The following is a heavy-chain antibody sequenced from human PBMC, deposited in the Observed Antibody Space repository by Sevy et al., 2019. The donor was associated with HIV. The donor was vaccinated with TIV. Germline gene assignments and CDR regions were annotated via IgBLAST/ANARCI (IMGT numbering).Heavy chain of an antibody. Sequence: SETLSLTCTVSGGPMTTYYWSWLRQPPGKGLEWIGYVYYSGSTNYNPSLKSRVTISVDTSKNQFSLKLTSVTAADTAVYYCTKGFYGAFDPWGQGTLVTVSS. CDR2: VYYSGST. D-gene: IGHD4-17*01. J-gene: IGHJ5*02. CDR1: GGPMTTYY. V-gene: IGHV4-59*03. CDR3: TKGFYGAFDP.